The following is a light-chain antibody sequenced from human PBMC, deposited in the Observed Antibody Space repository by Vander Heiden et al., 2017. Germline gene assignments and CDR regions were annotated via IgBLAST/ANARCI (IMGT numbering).Light chain of an antibody. Sequence: IQVTQSPSSLSASVGDRVTITCRASQSISSYLNWYQQKPGKAPKLLIYAASSLHSGVPSRFSGSGSGTDFTLTISSLQPEDFATYYCQQSYSTPYTFGEGTKVEIK. CDR1: QSISSY. CDR2: AAS. CDR3: QQSYSTPYT. J-gene: IGKJ4*01. V-gene: IGKV1-39*01.